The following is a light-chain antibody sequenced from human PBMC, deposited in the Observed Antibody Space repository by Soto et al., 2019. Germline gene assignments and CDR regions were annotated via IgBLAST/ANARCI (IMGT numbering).Light chain of an antibody. J-gene: IGKJ5*01. CDR1: QSVSSSY. CDR3: QQYGSSPPIT. V-gene: IGKV3-20*01. Sequence: EIVLTQSPGTLSLSPGERATLSCRASQSVSSSYLAWYQQKPGQAPRLLIYGASSRATGIPDRFSDSGSGTDFTLTISRLEPDDFAVYYCQQYGSSPPITFGQGTRLEIK. CDR2: GAS.